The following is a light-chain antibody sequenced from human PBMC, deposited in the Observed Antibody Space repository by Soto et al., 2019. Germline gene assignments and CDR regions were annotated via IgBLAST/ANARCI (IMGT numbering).Light chain of an antibody. V-gene: IGKV3-15*01. CDR1: QSVSSN. Sequence: EIVMTQSPATLSVSPGERATLSCRASQSVSSNLAWYQQKPGQAPRLLIYGASTRATGIPARFSGSGSGTEFTLTISSLQSEDFAVYYCQMYNNWVGTFGGGTKV. CDR3: QMYNNWVGT. CDR2: GAS. J-gene: IGKJ4*01.